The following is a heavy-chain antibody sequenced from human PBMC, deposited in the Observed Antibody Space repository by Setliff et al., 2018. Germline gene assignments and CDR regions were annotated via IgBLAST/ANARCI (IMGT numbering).Heavy chain of an antibody. J-gene: IGHJ4*02. D-gene: IGHD3-22*01. V-gene: IGHV1-18*01. CDR1: GYTFTNYG. Sequence: SVKVSCQTSGYTFTNYGITWVRQAPGQGLEWMGWINNYSFKTNYPQKFLGRVTVTTDTSTGTAYMELGSLTSDDTAIYYCARINFYVSSGYYYAPDYWGPGTLVTV. CDR2: INNYSFKT. CDR3: ARINFYVSSGYYYAPDY.